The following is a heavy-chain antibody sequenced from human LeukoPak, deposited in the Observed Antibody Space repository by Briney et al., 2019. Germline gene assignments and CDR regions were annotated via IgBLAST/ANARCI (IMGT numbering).Heavy chain of an antibody. V-gene: IGHV3-48*01. D-gene: IGHD6-13*01. CDR1: GFTFSSYS. CDR2: ISSSSSTI. J-gene: IGHJ4*02. Sequence: GGSLRLSCAASGFTFSSYSMSWVRQAPGKGLEWVSYISSSSSTIYYADSVKGRFTLSRDNAKNSLYLQMNSLRAEDTAVYYCARGRSSSWSGWGQGTLVTVSS. CDR3: ARGRSSSWSG.